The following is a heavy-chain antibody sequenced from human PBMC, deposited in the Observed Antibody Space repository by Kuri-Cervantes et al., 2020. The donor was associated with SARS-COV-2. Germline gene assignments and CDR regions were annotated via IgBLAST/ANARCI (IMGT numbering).Heavy chain of an antibody. V-gene: IGHV3-30*04. CDR2: ISYDGSNK. D-gene: IGHD3-22*01. Sequence: GESLKISCAASGFTFSSYAMHWVRQAPGKGLEWVAVISYDGSNKYYADSVKGRFTISRDNSKNTLYLQMNSLRAEDTAVYYCATERSPYYYDSSGHFDYWGQGTLVPVSS. CDR1: GFTFSSYA. J-gene: IGHJ4*02. CDR3: ATERSPYYYDSSGHFDY.